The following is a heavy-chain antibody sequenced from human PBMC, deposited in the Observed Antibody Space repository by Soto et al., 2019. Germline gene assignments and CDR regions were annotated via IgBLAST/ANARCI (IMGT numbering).Heavy chain of an antibody. V-gene: IGHV1-2*02. J-gene: IGHJ4*02. CDR1: GYTFTGYY. CDR3: GRGRSLELVVFY. D-gene: IGHD3-16*01. Sequence: VASVKVSCKASGYTFTGYYIHWVRQAPGQGLEWVGEISPKSGGTRYAEKFQGRVTMTKDTSISTVYMELSNLSPDDTAVYYCGRGRSLELVVFYWGQGTLVPVSS. CDR2: ISPKSGGT.